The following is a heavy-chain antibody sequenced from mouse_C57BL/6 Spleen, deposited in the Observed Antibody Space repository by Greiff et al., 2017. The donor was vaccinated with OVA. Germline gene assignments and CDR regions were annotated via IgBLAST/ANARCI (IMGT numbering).Heavy chain of an antibody. V-gene: IGHV5-9*01. D-gene: IGHD2-2*01. Sequence: EVMLVESGGGLVKPGGSLKLSCAASGFTFSSYTMSWVRQTPEKRLEWVATISGGGGNTYYPDSVKGRFTISRDNAKNTLYLQMSSLRSEDTALYYCAREGYGYDVLGPYFDYWGQGTTLTVSS. CDR2: ISGGGGNT. J-gene: IGHJ2*01. CDR3: AREGYGYDVLGPYFDY. CDR1: GFTFSSYT.